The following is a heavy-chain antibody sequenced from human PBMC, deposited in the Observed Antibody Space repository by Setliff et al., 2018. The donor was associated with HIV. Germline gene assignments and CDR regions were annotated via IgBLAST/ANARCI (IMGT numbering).Heavy chain of an antibody. Sequence: ASETLSLTCNVSGGSISSVNYYWNWVRQPAGKGLEWIGRIYASGSPTYNPSLKSRVTISVDTSKNHFSLRLNSVTAADTAVYFCARVRLTMIMMVDYFDQWGQGTLVTVSS. CDR3: ARVRLTMIMMVDYFDQ. J-gene: IGHJ4*02. CDR1: GGSISSVNYY. V-gene: IGHV4-61*02. CDR2: IYASGSP. D-gene: IGHD3-22*01.